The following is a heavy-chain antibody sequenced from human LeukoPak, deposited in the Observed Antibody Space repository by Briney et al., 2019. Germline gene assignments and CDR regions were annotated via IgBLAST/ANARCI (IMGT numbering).Heavy chain of an antibody. CDR2: TGGSDDST. Sequence: GGSLRLSCAASGVTFNTYAMSWVRQAPGKGLEWVAVTGGSDDSTHYADSVKGRFTISRDNSKNSLYLQMNSLTAEDTAVHYCTKDLMTGFSSGWYFGYWGQGTLVTVSS. D-gene: IGHD6-19*01. V-gene: IGHV3-23*01. CDR3: TKDLMTGFSSGWYFGY. J-gene: IGHJ4*02. CDR1: GVTFNTYA.